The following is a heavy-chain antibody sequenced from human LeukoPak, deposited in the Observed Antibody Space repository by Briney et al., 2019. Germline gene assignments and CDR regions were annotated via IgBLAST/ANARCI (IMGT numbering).Heavy chain of an antibody. CDR1: GFSFRTHW. D-gene: IGHD3-3*01. Sequence: GGSLRLSCAASGFSFRTHWMSWVRQAPGKGLEWVSAISGSGGSTYYADSVKGRFTISRDNSKNTLYLQMNSLRAEDTAVYYCAKDFGNFWSGYSNFDYWGQGTPVTVSS. J-gene: IGHJ4*02. CDR2: ISGSGGST. V-gene: IGHV3-23*01. CDR3: AKDFGNFWSGYSNFDY.